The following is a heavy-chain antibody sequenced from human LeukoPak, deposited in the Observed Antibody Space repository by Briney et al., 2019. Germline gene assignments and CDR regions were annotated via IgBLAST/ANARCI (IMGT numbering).Heavy chain of an antibody. CDR1: GYILSAIS. D-gene: IGHD4-23*01. CDR3: ARGPYGGNSNYYYYGMDV. J-gene: IGHJ6*02. V-gene: IGHV1-24*01. Sequence: ASVKVSCKVSGYILSAISMHWVRQSPGKGLEWMGGLDPGQGETVYAQKFQGRVTMTEDTSTDTAYMELSSLRSEDTAVYYCARGPYGGNSNYYYYGMDVWGQGTTVTVSS. CDR2: LDPGQGET.